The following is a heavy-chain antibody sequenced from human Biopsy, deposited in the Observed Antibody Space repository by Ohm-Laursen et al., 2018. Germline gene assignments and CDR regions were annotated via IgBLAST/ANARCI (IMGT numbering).Heavy chain of an antibody. J-gene: IGHJ1*01. D-gene: IGHD2-15*01. CDR3: AKGQDLRGGAEYFQH. Sequence: VASVKVSCKASGYTFTGQYLHWVRQVPGQGLEWMGWINPHSGTTKFLQDFQGRVTMTRDTSITTAYMELRRLRSDDTAVYYCAKGQDLRGGAEYFQHWGQGALVTVSS. CDR2: INPHSGTT. V-gene: IGHV1-2*02. CDR1: GYTFTGQY.